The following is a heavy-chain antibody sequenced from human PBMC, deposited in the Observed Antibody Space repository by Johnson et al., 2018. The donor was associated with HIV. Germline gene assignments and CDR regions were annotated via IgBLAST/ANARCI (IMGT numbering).Heavy chain of an antibody. J-gene: IGHJ3*02. CDR1: GFTFDDYV. V-gene: IGHV3-9*01. D-gene: IGHD4-11*01. Sequence: VQLVESGGGLVQPGRSLRLSCAASGFTFDDYVMHWARQAPGKGLEWVSGISWNSGSRDYADSVKGRFTISRDNSKNTLYLQMNSLRAEDTAIYYCAKDLSRPTLNAFDIWGQGTMVTVSS. CDR3: AKDLSRPTLNAFDI. CDR2: ISWNSGSR.